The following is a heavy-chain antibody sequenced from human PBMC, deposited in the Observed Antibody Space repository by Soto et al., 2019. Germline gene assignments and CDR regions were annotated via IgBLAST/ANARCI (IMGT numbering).Heavy chain of an antibody. CDR1: GYRFTSYW. V-gene: IGHV5-51*01. D-gene: IGHD6-6*01. J-gene: IGHJ4*02. CDR2: IYPGDSDT. Sequence: PGESLKISCKGSGYRFTSYWIGWVRQMPGKGLEWMGIIYPGDSDTRYSPSFQGQVTISADKSISTAYLQWSSLKASDTAMYYCAGSLSTYSSSFDYWGRGTLVTVSS. CDR3: AGSLSTYSSSFDY.